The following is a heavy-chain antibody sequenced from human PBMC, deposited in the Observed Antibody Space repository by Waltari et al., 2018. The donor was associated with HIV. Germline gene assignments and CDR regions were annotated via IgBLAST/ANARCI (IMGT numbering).Heavy chain of an antibody. D-gene: IGHD3-16*01. V-gene: IGHV3-30*04. J-gene: IGHJ4*02. CDR3: ARPRSASQRQRGSGYFDY. CDR1: GFTFRSYA. CDR2: ISYDGSNK. Sequence: QVQLVESGGGVVQPGRSLRLSCAASGFTFRSYAMHWVRQAPGKGLEWVAVISYDGSNKYYADSVKGRFTISRDNSKNTLYLQMNSLRAEDTAVYYCARPRSASQRQRGSGYFDYWGQGTLVTVSS.